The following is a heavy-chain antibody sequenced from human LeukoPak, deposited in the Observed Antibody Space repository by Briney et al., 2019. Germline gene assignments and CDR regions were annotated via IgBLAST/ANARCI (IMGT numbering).Heavy chain of an antibody. CDR1: GFTFSSYS. D-gene: IGHD7-27*01. V-gene: IGHV3-21*01. Sequence: GGSLRLSCAASGFTFSSYSVNWVRQAPGKGLEWVSSLSSSSSHIYYADSVKGRFTISRDNAKNSLYLQMNSLRAEDTAVYYCARETNWGDFDYWGQGTLVTVSS. J-gene: IGHJ4*02. CDR2: LSSSSSHI. CDR3: ARETNWGDFDY.